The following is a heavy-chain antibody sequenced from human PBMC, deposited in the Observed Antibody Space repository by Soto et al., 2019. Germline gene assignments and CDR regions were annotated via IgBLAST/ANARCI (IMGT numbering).Heavy chain of an antibody. CDR2: INAGNGNT. D-gene: IGHD3-3*01. CDR1: GYTFTSYA. CDR3: ARENLAIFDAGMDV. Sequence: ASVKVSCKTSGYTFTSYAMHWVRQAPGQRLEWMGWINAGNGNTKYSQKFQGRVTITRDTSASTAYMELSSLRSEDTAVYFCARENLAIFDAGMDVWGQGTTVTVSS. V-gene: IGHV1-3*01. J-gene: IGHJ6*02.